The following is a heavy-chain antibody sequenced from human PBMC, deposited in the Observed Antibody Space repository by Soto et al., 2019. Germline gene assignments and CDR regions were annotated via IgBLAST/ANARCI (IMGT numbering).Heavy chain of an antibody. Sequence: PSETLSLTCAVSGGSISSGGYSWSWIRQPPGKGLEWIGYIYHSGSTYYNPSLKSRVTISVDTSKNQFPLKLSSVTAADTVVFYCARVFGVLGLGDLRSRFAPGGQETLVTVSS. V-gene: IGHV4-30-2*01. CDR2: IYHSGST. D-gene: IGHD3-16*01. J-gene: IGHJ5*02. CDR3: ARVFGVLGLGDLRSRFAP. CDR1: GGSISSGGYS.